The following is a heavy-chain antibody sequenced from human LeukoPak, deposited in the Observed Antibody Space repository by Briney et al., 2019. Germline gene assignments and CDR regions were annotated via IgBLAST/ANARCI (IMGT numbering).Heavy chain of an antibody. CDR3: ARDLGQYYDFWSGYYPFDY. D-gene: IGHD3-3*01. CDR2: ISNSSSTI. V-gene: IGHV3-48*01. CDR1: GFTFSSYS. J-gene: IGHJ4*02. Sequence: GGPLRLSCAASGFTFSSYSMNWVRQAPGKALEWVSYISNSSSTIYCADSVKGRFTISRDNAKHALYLQMKSLSAEDTPVYYRARDLGQYYDFWSGYYPFDYWGQGTLVTVPS.